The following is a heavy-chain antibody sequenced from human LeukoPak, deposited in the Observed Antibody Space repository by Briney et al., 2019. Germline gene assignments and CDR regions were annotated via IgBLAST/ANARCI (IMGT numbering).Heavy chain of an antibody. CDR3: AKDGAGSGSYYNEFDY. V-gene: IGHV3-30*02. Sequence: GGSLRLSCAASGFTFSSYGMHWVRQAPGKGLEWVAFIRYDGSNKYYADSVKGRFTISRDNSKNTLYLQMNSLRAEDTAVYYCAKDGAGSGSYYNEFDYWGQGTLVTVSS. CDR2: IRYDGSNK. J-gene: IGHJ4*02. CDR1: GFTFSSYG. D-gene: IGHD3-10*01.